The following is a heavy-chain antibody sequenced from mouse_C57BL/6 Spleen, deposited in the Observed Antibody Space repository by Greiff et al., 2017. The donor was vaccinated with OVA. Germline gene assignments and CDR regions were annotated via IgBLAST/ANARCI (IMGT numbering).Heavy chain of an antibody. J-gene: IGHJ1*03. CDR2: IYPGDGDT. Sequence: QVQLKESGAELVKPGASVKISCKASGYAFSSYWMNWVKQRPGKGLEWIGQIYPGDGDTNYNGKFKGKATLTADKSSSTAYMQLSSLTSEDSAVYFCANGEGDWYFDVWGTGTTVTVSS. CDR1: GYAFSSYW. CDR3: ANGEGDWYFDV. V-gene: IGHV1-80*01.